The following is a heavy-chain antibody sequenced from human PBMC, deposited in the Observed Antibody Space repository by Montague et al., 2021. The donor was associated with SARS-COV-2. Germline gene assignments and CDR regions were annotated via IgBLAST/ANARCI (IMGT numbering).Heavy chain of an antibody. J-gene: IGHJ6*02. CDR3: AGGGGLRNYGMDA. CDR2: ISWNSGSI. Sequence: SLSLSFSASGFTFDDYAMHWVRQAPGKGLEWVSGISWNSGSIGYADSVKGRFTISRDNAKNSLYLQMNSLRAEDTALYYCAGGGGLRNYGMDAWGQGTTVTVPS. CDR1: GFTFDDYA. D-gene: IGHD5-12*01. V-gene: IGHV3-9*01.